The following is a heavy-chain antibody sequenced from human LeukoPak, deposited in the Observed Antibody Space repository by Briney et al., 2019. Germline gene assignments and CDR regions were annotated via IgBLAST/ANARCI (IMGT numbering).Heavy chain of an antibody. D-gene: IGHD3-10*01. J-gene: IGHJ5*02. Sequence: PGGSLRLSCAASGFTFSSYAMSWVRQAPGKGLEWVSAISGSGGSTYYADSVKGRFTISRDNSKNTLYLQMNSLRAEDTAVYYCAKDPLDYYGSGSYRWFDPWGQGTLVTVYS. CDR3: AKDPLDYYGSGSYRWFDP. CDR1: GFTFSSYA. V-gene: IGHV3-23*01. CDR2: ISGSGGST.